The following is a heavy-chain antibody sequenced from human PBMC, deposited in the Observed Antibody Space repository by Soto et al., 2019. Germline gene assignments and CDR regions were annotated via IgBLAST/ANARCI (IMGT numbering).Heavy chain of an antibody. V-gene: IGHV4-34*01. CDR1: GGSFSGYY. Sequence: SETLSLTCAVSGGSFSGYYWSWIRQPPGKGLEWIGEINHSGGTNYNPSLKSRVTISVDTSKHQFSLKLSSVTAADTAVYYCAGGDYNDPAAWFDPWGQGTLVTVSS. J-gene: IGHJ5*02. CDR3: AGGDYNDPAAWFDP. D-gene: IGHD4-4*01. CDR2: INHSGGT.